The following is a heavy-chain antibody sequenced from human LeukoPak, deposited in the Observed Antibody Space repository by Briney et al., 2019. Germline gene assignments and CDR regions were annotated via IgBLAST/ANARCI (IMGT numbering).Heavy chain of an antibody. D-gene: IGHD2-15*01. V-gene: IGHV1-18*01. CDR2: ISAYNGNT. Sequence: ASVKVSCKASGYTFTSYGISWVRQAPGQGLEWMGWISAYNGNTNYAQKLQGRVTMTTDTPTSTANMELRSLRSDDTAVYYCARDCSGGSCYLYFDYWGQGTLVTVSS. CDR1: GYTFTSYG. CDR3: ARDCSGGSCYLYFDY. J-gene: IGHJ4*02.